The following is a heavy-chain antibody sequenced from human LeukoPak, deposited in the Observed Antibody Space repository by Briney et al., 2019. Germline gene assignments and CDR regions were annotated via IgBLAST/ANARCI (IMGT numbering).Heavy chain of an antibody. J-gene: IGHJ4*02. V-gene: IGHV3-23*01. CDR1: GFTFSNYA. Sequence: GGSLRLSCAASGFTFSNYALSWVRQAPGRGLEWVSTLSGRGSSSYYADSVKGRFTISRDNSKNTLWLQMNSLRAEDTAVYYCARDYDSSGFVDYWGQGTLVTVSS. D-gene: IGHD3-22*01. CDR3: ARDYDSSGFVDY. CDR2: LSGRGSSS.